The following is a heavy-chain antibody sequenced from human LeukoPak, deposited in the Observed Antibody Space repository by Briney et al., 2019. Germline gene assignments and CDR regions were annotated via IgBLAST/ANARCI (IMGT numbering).Heavy chain of an antibody. CDR2: ISGSSGHT. CDR3: ARAQYCGGDCYWSFDY. CDR1: GLTFSSYA. Sequence: PGGSLRLSCAASGLTFSSYAMSWVRQAPGKGLEWVSAISGSSGHTYYADSVKGRFTISRDNSKNTLYLQMNSLRDEDTAVYYCARAQYCGGDCYWSFDYWGQGTLVTVSS. V-gene: IGHV3-23*01. J-gene: IGHJ4*02. D-gene: IGHD2-21*02.